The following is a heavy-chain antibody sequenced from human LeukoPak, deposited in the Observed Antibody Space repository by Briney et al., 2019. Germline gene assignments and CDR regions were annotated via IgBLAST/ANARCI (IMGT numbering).Heavy chain of an antibody. CDR3: ARGHYYDTSGDY. D-gene: IGHD3-22*01. Sequence: KPSETLSLTCAVSGDSISSHYWSWIRQPPGKGLEWIGYIDYSGGTNYNPSLKSRVTISVDTSKNQFSLNLSSVTAADTAVYCCARGHYYDTSGDYWGQGTLVTVSS. CDR2: IDYSGGT. J-gene: IGHJ4*02. CDR1: GDSISSHY. V-gene: IGHV4-59*11.